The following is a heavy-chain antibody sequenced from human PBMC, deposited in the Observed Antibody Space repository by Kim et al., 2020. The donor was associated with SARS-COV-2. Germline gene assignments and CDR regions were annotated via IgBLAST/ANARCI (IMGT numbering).Heavy chain of an antibody. V-gene: IGHV3-23*01. CDR2: LSAGGETT. J-gene: IGHJ4*02. CDR3: VKEYYRSGIYVSGFDY. Sequence: GGSLRLSCAASGFSFSSLAMSWVRQAPGKGLQWVSTLSAGGETTFYTDSVRGRFTISRDNSKNTLYLQLNSLRADDTAVYYCVKEYYRSGIYVSGFDYWGQGALVTASS. CDR1: GFSFSSLA. D-gene: IGHD3-10*01.